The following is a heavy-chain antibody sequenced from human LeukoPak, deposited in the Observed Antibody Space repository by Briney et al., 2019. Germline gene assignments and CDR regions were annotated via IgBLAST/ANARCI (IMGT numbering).Heavy chain of an antibody. Sequence: PGGSLRLSCAASGFTFTNYGMTWVRQAPGKGLEWVSSISSSSSYIYYADSVKGRFTISRDNAKNSLYLQMNSLRAEDTAVYYCARDGAGGSYPYNWFDPWGQGTLVTVSS. J-gene: IGHJ5*02. CDR2: ISSSSSYI. CDR3: ARDGAGGSYPYNWFDP. D-gene: IGHD1-26*01. CDR1: GFTFTNYG. V-gene: IGHV3-21*01.